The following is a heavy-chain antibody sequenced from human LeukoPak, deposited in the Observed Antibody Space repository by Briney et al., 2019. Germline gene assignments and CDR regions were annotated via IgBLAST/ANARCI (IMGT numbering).Heavy chain of an antibody. D-gene: IGHD3-3*01. J-gene: IGHJ4*02. CDR2: IIGSGHSS. Sequence: GGSLRLSCAASRFTFRSYAMNWVRQAPGKGLEWVSGIIGSGHSSYYADSVKGRFTISRDNSKNTLFLQMNSLRAEDTAVYYCAKAANYDFWSGNDSIDYWGQGTLVTVSS. V-gene: IGHV3-23*01. CDR3: AKAANYDFWSGNDSIDY. CDR1: RFTFRSYA.